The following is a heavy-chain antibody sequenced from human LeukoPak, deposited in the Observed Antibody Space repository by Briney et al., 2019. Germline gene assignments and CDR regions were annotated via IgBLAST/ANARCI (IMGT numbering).Heavy chain of an antibody. CDR1: GFIFSNYA. D-gene: IGHD3-22*01. CDR3: AKSSYYDSSGYYREYYFDY. Sequence: PGGSLRLSCAPSGFIFSNYAMSWVRQAPGKGLDWVSTISGSGVSTYYVDSVKGRFTISRDNSKNTLYLQMNSLRAEDTAVYYCAKSSYYDSSGYYREYYFDYWGQGTLVTVSS. V-gene: IGHV3-23*01. J-gene: IGHJ4*02. CDR2: ISGSGVST.